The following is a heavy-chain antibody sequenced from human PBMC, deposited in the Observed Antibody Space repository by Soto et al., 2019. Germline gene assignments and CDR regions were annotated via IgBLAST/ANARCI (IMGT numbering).Heavy chain of an antibody. D-gene: IGHD1-26*01. V-gene: IGHV2-5*02. CDR3: AHRLTWDAFDI. CDR1: GFSLSDHGVG. CDR2: IYWDDEK. J-gene: IGHJ3*02. Sequence: QITLKESGPTLVKRTQTLTLTCTFSGFSLSDHGVGVGWIRQPPGKALEWLALIYWDDEKIYSPSLKTRLTITKDTSKNQVLLTMTNMDPVDTATYYCAHRLTWDAFDIWGQGTMVTVSS.